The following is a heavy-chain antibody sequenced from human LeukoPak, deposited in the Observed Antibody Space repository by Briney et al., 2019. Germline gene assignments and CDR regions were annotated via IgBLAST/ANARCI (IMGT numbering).Heavy chain of an antibody. CDR2: IYTSGST. CDR3: AGSRYCSGGTCYATFDY. V-gene: IGHV4-4*07. D-gene: IGHD2-15*01. J-gene: IGHJ4*02. CDR1: GGSISSYY. Sequence: SETLSLTCTVSGGSISSYYWSWIRQPAGKGLEWIGRIYTSGSTNYNPSLKSRVTMSVDTSKNHFSLKLSSVTAADTALYYCAGSRYCSGGTCYATFDYWSQGTLVTVSS.